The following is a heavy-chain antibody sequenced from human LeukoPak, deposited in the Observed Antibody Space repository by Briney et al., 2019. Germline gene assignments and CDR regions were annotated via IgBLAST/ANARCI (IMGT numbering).Heavy chain of an antibody. CDR2: ISYDGSNK. J-gene: IGHJ4*02. Sequence: GGSLRLSCAASGFTFSSCGMHWVRQAPGKGLEWVAVISYDGSNKYYADSVKGRFTISRDNSKNTLYLQMNSLRAEDTAVYYCASGQWLVPDYWGQGTLVTVSS. D-gene: IGHD6-19*01. CDR1: GFTFSSCG. CDR3: ASGQWLVPDY. V-gene: IGHV3-30*03.